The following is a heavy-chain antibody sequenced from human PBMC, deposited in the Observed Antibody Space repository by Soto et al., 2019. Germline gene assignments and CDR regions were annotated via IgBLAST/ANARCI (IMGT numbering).Heavy chain of an antibody. J-gene: IGHJ4*02. V-gene: IGHV1-69*06. D-gene: IGHD4-17*01. Sequence: QVLLLQSGSEVKKAGSSVKVSCKASGDAFKSYAIHWVRQAPGQGLEYMGRIIPSYDRTKYAQKFQGRLTLTADMYTSTVYIELSSLRSEETAVYYCARDPTNDYGDDTFDYWGQGTKVIVSS. CDR3: ARDPTNDYGDDTFDY. CDR1: GDAFKSYA. CDR2: IIPSYDRT.